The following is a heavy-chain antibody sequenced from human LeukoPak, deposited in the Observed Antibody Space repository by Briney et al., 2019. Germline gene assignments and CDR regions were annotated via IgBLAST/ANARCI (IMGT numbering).Heavy chain of an antibody. D-gene: IGHD4-17*01. CDR2: IYSSGST. Sequence: PSETLSLTCSVSGGSISRHYWSWIRQPPGKGLQWIGYIYSSGSTNYNPSLESRVTISVDTSKKQFSLRLSSVTAADTAVYYCARNYGDYAGMDVWGQGTTVTVSS. V-gene: IGHV4-59*08. CDR1: GGSISRHY. CDR3: ARNYGDYAGMDV. J-gene: IGHJ6*02.